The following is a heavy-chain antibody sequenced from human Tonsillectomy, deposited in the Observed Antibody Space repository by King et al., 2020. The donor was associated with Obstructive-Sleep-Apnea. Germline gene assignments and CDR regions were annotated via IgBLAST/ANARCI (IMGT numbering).Heavy chain of an antibody. V-gene: IGHV4-39*07. D-gene: IGHD3-3*01. CDR3: ARGDYDFWSGSYYFDY. Sequence: QLQESGPGLVKPSETLSLTCTVSGGSISSSSYYWGWIRQPPGKGLEWIGSIYYSGSTHYNPSLNSRVTISVDTSKNQFSLKLSSVTAADTAVYYCARGDYDFWSGSYYFDYWGQGTLVTVSS. CDR2: IYYSGST. J-gene: IGHJ4*02. CDR1: GGSISSSSYY.